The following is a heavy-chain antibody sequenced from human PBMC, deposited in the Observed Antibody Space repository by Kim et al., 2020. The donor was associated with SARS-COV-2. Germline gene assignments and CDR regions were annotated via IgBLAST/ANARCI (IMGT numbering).Heavy chain of an antibody. Sequence: SVKVSCKASGGTFSSYAISWVRQAPGQGLEWMGGIIPIFGTANYAQKFQGRVTITADESTSTAYMELSSLRSEDTAVYYCARVFAGDLVVPADIPLDYYYGMGVWGQGATVTVSS. CDR1: GGTFSSYA. D-gene: IGHD2-2*01. V-gene: IGHV1-69*13. CDR2: IIPIFGTA. CDR3: ARVFAGDLVVPADIPLDYYYGMGV. J-gene: IGHJ6*02.